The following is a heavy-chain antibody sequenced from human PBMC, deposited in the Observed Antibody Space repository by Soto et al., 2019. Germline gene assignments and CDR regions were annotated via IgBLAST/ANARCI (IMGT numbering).Heavy chain of an antibody. D-gene: IGHD6-13*01. Sequence: QVQLVQSGAEVKKPGASVKVSCKASGVTFSTYSISWVRQAPGQGLQWMGGTIRLFGTANYAQKFQGRLTITADESTSTAYMELSSLRSDDTAVYYCARGGQQPKPYSYYHMDVGGHGTTVPASS. J-gene: IGHJ6*02. CDR2: TIRLFGTA. V-gene: IGHV1-69*01. CDR3: ARGGQQPKPYSYYHMDV. CDR1: GVTFSTYS.